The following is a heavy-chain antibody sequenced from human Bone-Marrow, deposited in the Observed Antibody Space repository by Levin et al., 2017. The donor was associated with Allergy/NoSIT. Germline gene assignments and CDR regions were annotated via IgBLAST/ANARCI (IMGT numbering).Heavy chain of an antibody. D-gene: IGHD2-2*01. CDR2: IFPLFGRT. V-gene: IGHV1-69*06. CDR1: GGNFVSFA. CDR3: ARSGVPAAGSDYYFYNMDV. Sequence: SVKVSCKVSGGNFVSFAVSWVRQAPGQGLEWMGGIFPLFGRTNYVQKFQGRITITADKGTTTAYMELKSLTSEDTALYYCARSGVPAAGSDYYFYNMDVWGQGTTVTVSS. J-gene: IGHJ6*02.